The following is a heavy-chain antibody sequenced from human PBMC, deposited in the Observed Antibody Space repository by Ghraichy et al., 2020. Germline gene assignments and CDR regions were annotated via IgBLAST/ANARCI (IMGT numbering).Heavy chain of an antibody. CDR3: ARDGYDYVLGDNYYYYYGMDV. D-gene: IGHD3-16*01. Sequence: ESLNISCTVSGGSISSYYWSWIRQPPGKGLEWIGYIYYSGSTNYNPSLKSRVTISVDTSKNQFSLKLSSVTAADTAVYYCARDGYDYVLGDNYYYYYGMDVWGQGTTVTVSS. CDR1: GGSISSYY. V-gene: IGHV4-59*01. CDR2: IYYSGST. J-gene: IGHJ6*02.